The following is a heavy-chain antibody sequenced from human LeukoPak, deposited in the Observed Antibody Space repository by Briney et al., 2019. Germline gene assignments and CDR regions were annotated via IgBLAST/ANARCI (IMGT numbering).Heavy chain of an antibody. V-gene: IGHV5-51*01. CDR1: GYSFTSYW. J-gene: IGHJ3*02. CDR3: ARQGPAQPLLNDAFDI. D-gene: IGHD2-21*02. Sequence: GESLKISCKGSGYSFTSYWIGWVRQMPGKGLEWMGIIYPGHTRYSPSFQGQVTISADKSISTAYLQWSSLKASDTAMYYCARQGPAQPLLNDAFDIWGQGTMVTVS. CDR2: IYPGHT.